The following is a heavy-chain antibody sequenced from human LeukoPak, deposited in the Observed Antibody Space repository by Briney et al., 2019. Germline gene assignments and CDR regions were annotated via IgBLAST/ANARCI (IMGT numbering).Heavy chain of an antibody. Sequence: SETLSLTRTVSGGSISSSSYYWGWIRQPPGKGLEWIGSIYYSGSTYYNPSLKSRVTISVDTSKNQFSLKLSSVTAADTAVYYCARVLGGNLGNDYWGQGTLVTVSS. CDR1: GGSISSSSYY. J-gene: IGHJ4*02. D-gene: IGHD4-23*01. V-gene: IGHV4-39*01. CDR2: IYYSGST. CDR3: ARVLGGNLGNDY.